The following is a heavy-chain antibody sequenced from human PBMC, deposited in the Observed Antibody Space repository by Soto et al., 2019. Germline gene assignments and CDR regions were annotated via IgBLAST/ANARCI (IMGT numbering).Heavy chain of an antibody. CDR2: ISAYNGNT. J-gene: IGHJ1*01. CDR1: GYTFTSYG. Sequence: SVKVSCKASGYTFTSYGISGVLQSSVQWLDGMGCISAYNGNTNYGQKLQGRPTMTTDTSTSTAYMESKSLRSDDTAVYYCARERADSTWSSVGYFQHCGQGTRGAVSS. D-gene: IGHD6-13*01. CDR3: ARERADSTWSSVGYFQH. V-gene: IGHV1-18*01.